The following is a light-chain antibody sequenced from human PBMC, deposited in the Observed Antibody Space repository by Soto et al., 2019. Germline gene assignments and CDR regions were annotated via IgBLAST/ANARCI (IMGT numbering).Light chain of an antibody. Sequence: IQLTQSPSSLSASVGDRVTITCRASQDISTYLAWYQQKPGIAPKLLIYATSTLVSGVPSRFSGSASGTDFTLSINSLQPEDFATYYCQQFNSYPLTFGGGTKVEIK. J-gene: IGKJ4*01. V-gene: IGKV1-9*01. CDR3: QQFNSYPLT. CDR1: QDISTY. CDR2: ATS.